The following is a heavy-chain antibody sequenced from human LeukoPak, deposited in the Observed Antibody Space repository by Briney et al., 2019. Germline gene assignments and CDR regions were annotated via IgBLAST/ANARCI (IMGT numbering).Heavy chain of an antibody. CDR3: ARVGITMIVDHDAFDI. J-gene: IGHJ3*02. CDR2: INYSRSP. D-gene: IGHD3-22*01. CDR1: RGSISSSSYF. Sequence: SETLSLTCTVSRGSISSSSYFWGWIRQPPGKGLEWIGTINYSRSPYYNPSLKSRVTISVDTSKNQFSLKLSSVTAADTAVYYCARVGITMIVDHDAFDIWGQGTLVTVSS. V-gene: IGHV4-39*07.